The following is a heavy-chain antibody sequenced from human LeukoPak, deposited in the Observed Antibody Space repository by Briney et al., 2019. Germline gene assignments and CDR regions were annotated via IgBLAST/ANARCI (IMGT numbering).Heavy chain of an antibody. D-gene: IGHD7-27*01. J-gene: IGHJ6*03. CDR2: INWNGGST. Sequence: PGGSLRLSCAASGFTFDDYAMSWVRQAPGKGLEWVSGINWNGGSTGYADSVKGRFTISRDNAKNSLYLQMNSLRAEDTALYHCARGPLGIEDYYYYMDVWGKGTTVTISS. CDR3: ARGPLGIEDYYYYMDV. CDR1: GFTFDDYA. V-gene: IGHV3-20*01.